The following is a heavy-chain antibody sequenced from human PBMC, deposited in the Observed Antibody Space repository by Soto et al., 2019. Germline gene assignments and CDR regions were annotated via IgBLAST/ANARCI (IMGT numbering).Heavy chain of an antibody. CDR3: RDGHYSDR. CDR2: ISWNSGSI. J-gene: IGHJ4*02. V-gene: IGHV3-9*01. Sequence: EVQLVESGGGLVQPGRSLRLSCAASGFTFDDYAMHWVRQAPGKGLEWVSGISWNSGSIGYADSVKGRFTISRDNAKNSLYLQMNSLRAEDSAVYYCRDGHYSDRWGQGTLVTVSS. CDR1: GFTFDDYA.